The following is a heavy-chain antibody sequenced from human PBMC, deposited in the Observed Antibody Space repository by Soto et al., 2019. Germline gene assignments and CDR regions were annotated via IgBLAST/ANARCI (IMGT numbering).Heavy chain of an antibody. CDR2: IIPIFGTA. D-gene: IGHD2-2*01. CDR1: GGTFSSYA. Sequence: QVQLVQSGAEVKKPGSSVKVSCKASGGTFSSYAISWVRQAPGQGLEWMGGIIPIFGTANYAQKFQGRVTITSDKSTSTSNMELSSRRSEDTSVYYCARELCPYGSSTSWDYWGQGTLVTVSS. V-gene: IGHV1-69*06. J-gene: IGHJ4*02. CDR3: ARELCPYGSSTSWDY.